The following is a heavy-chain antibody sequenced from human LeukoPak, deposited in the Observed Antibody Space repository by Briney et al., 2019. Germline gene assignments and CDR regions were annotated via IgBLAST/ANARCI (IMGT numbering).Heavy chain of an antibody. J-gene: IGHJ4*02. CDR3: ARDADGVVDY. V-gene: IGHV3-30-3*01. CDR1: EFTFTHYP. Sequence: PGRSLRLSCAASEFTFTHYPIHWVRQAPGKGLEWVALISYDGSNIYYADSVKGRFTISRDNSKNTLYLQMNSLRAEDTAVYYCARDADGVVDYWGQGTLVTVSS. D-gene: IGHD3-10*01. CDR2: ISYDGSNI.